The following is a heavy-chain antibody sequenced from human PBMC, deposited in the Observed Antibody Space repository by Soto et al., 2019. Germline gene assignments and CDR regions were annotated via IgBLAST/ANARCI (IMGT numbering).Heavy chain of an antibody. J-gene: IGHJ3*01. CDR3: AREAILGIFDAYDL. CDR2: ISTHNGNT. D-gene: IGHD3-3*01. CDR1: VFTSSG. V-gene: IGHV1-18*04. Sequence: QDQLVQSGAEVKKPGASVKVSCKASVFTSSGISWVRQAPGQRLEWMGWISTHNGNTIYAQKFQGRDIMTMDTSTTTVYMELRSLRPDDTAVYLCAREAILGIFDAYDLWSQGTMVTVSS.